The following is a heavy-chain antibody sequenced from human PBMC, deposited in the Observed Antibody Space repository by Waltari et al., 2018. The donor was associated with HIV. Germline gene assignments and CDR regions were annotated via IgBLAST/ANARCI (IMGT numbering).Heavy chain of an antibody. V-gene: IGHV3-48*01. CDR1: GFTFTSYG. Sequence: EVQLVESGGGLVQPGGSLRLSCAAFGFTFTSYGLNWVRQAPGKGLEWVSFISSSSSTIYYADSVKGRFTISRDNAKNSLYLQMNSLRAEDTAVYYCARETYYYDSSGPYFDYWGQGTLVTVSS. J-gene: IGHJ4*02. D-gene: IGHD3-22*01. CDR2: ISSSSSTI. CDR3: ARETYYYDSSGPYFDY.